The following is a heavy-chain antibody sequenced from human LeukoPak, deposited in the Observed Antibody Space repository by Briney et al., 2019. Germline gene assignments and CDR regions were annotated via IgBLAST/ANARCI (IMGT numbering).Heavy chain of an antibody. CDR3: ARSAAMVTGRFDY. J-gene: IGHJ4*02. D-gene: IGHD5-18*01. Sequence: GGSLRLSCAASGFTFSSYRMSWVRQAPGKGLEWVANIKQDGSEKYYVDSVKGRFTISRDNAKNSLYLQMNSLRAEDTAVYYCARSAAMVTGRFDYWGQGTLVTVSS. CDR1: GFTFSSYR. V-gene: IGHV3-7*01. CDR2: IKQDGSEK.